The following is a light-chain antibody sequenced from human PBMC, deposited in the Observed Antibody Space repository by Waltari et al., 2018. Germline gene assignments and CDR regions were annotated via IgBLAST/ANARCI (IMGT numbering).Light chain of an antibody. V-gene: IGKV3-20*01. CDR3: QQYLRLPVT. CDR2: GAS. J-gene: IGKJ1*01. Sequence: EIVLTPSPGTLSLSVGERATVSCRASESVSRALAWYQQKPGQAPRLLIYGASTRATGIPDRFSGSGSGTDFSLTISRLEPEDFAVYYCQQYLRLPVTFGQGTTVEI. CDR1: ESVSRA.